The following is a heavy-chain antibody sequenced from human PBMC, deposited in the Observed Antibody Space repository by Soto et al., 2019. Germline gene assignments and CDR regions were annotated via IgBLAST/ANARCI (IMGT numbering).Heavy chain of an antibody. D-gene: IGHD3-10*01. CDR1: GIAFSAYG. J-gene: IGHJ6*02. Sequence: PGGSLRLSCAASGIAFSAYGMHWVRQAPGKGLEWVALIWYDGSNKYYADSVKGRFTISRDNSKNTLYLQMNTLRADDTAVYYCANLPVYGSGSNNDVWGQGTTVTVSS. V-gene: IGHV3-33*08. CDR3: ANLPVYGSGSNNDV. CDR2: IWYDGSNK.